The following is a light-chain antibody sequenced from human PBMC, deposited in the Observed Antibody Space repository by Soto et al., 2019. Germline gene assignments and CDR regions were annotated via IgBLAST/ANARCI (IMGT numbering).Light chain of an antibody. J-gene: IGKJ5*01. CDR1: QIVSTN. CDR2: GAS. V-gene: IGKV3-15*01. Sequence: EIVMTQSPSTLSVSPVERVTLSFMASQIVSTNLAWYQKKPGQPPRLLIHGASTRAAGIPTRFSGSGSETEFTLTVSSLQSEDFAVYHCQQYSDWPITFGQGTRLEIK. CDR3: QQYSDWPIT.